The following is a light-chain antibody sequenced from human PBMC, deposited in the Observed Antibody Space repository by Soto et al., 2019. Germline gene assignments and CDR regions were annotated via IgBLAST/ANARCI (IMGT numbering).Light chain of an antibody. Sequence: DIQLTQSPSSLSASVGDRVTITCRASQSINTFLNWYQHKPGNAPRLLIYAASNLQGGVPSRFSGSGSGTDFTLTIGSLLPEDFATYYCQQSYNPFPIFGGGTKVEIK. CDR3: QQSYNPFPI. CDR1: QSINTF. J-gene: IGKJ4*01. CDR2: AAS. V-gene: IGKV1-39*01.